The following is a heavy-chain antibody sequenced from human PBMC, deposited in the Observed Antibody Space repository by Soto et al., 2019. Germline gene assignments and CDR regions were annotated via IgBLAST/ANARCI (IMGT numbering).Heavy chain of an antibody. CDR3: AKDSMPDIVVVPAAIPGYYYGMDV. Sequence: GGSLRLSCAASGFTFSSYGMHWVRQAPGKGLEWVAVISYDGSNKYYADSVKGRFTISRDNSKNTLYLQMNSLRAENTAVYYCAKDSMPDIVVVPAAIPGYYYGMDVWGQGTTVTVSS. CDR1: GFTFSSYG. J-gene: IGHJ6*02. D-gene: IGHD2-2*02. V-gene: IGHV3-30*18. CDR2: ISYDGSNK.